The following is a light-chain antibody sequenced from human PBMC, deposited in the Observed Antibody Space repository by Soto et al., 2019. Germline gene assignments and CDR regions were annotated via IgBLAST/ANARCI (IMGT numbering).Light chain of an antibody. J-gene: IGKJ1*01. V-gene: IGKV3-20*01. Sequence: ETVLTQSPGTLSLSPGERATLSCRASQTVGTYLAWYQQKPGQAPRLLIYDASSRATGIPDRFSGSGSGTDFTLTISRLEPEDFAVYYCQQYGSSGTFGQGTKVDIK. CDR1: QTVGTY. CDR2: DAS. CDR3: QQYGSSGT.